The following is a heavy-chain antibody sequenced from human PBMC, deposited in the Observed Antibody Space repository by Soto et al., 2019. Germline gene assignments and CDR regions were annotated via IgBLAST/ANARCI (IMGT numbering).Heavy chain of an antibody. CDR2: INPNSGGT. Sequence: GASVKVSCKASGYTFTGYYMHWVRQAPGQGLEWMGWINPNSGGTNYAQKFQGRVTMTRDTSISTAYMELSRLRSDDTAVYYCARSRRVMYYYGSGSSNWFDPWGQGTLVTVSS. D-gene: IGHD3-10*01. J-gene: IGHJ5*02. V-gene: IGHV1-2*02. CDR3: ARSRRVMYYYGSGSSNWFDP. CDR1: GYTFTGYY.